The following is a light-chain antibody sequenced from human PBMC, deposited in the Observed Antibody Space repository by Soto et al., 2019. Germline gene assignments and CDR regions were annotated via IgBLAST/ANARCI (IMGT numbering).Light chain of an antibody. V-gene: IGLV2-14*01. CDR3: SSYTSSSSTVV. CDR1: SSDVGGYNY. CDR2: DVS. Sequence: QSALTQPASVSGSPGQSITISCTGTSSDVGGYNYVSWYQQHPGKAPKLMIYDVSNRPSGVSNRFSGSKSGNTASLTISGLQAEVEADYYCSSYTSSSSTVVFGGGTKVTVL. J-gene: IGLJ2*01.